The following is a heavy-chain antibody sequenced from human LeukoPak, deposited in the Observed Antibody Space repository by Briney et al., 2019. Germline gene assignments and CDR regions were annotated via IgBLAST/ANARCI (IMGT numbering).Heavy chain of an antibody. CDR2: IYSGGTT. CDR1: GFTVSSNY. CDR3: ARGDSGSYYFDY. J-gene: IGHJ4*02. V-gene: IGHV3-53*01. D-gene: IGHD1-26*01. Sequence: GGSLRLSCAASGFTVSSNYVSWVRQAPGKGLEWVSVIYSGGTTYYADSVKGRFTISRDNAKNSLYLQMNSLRAEDTAVYYCARGDSGSYYFDYWGQGTLVTVSS.